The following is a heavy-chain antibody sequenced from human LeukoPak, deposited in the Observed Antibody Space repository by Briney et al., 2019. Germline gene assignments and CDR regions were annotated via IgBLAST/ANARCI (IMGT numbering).Heavy chain of an antibody. CDR2: ISSSSSYT. V-gene: IGHV3-11*06. J-gene: IGHJ4*02. D-gene: IGHD2-15*01. CDR1: GFTFSDYY. CDR3: ARDTGGDGSSDY. Sequence: PGGSLRLSCAASGFTFSDYYMSWIRQAPGKGLEWVSYISSSSSYTNYADSVKGRFTISRDNSKNTLYLQMNSLRAEDTAVYYCARDTGGDGSSDYWGQGTLVTVSS.